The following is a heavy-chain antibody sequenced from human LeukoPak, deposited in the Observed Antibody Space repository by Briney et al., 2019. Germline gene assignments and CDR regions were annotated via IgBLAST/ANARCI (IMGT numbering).Heavy chain of an antibody. CDR1: GFTFDDYA. CDR3: ARDYYYDSSGLY. D-gene: IGHD3-22*01. CDR2: ISWNSGSI. V-gene: IGHV3-9*01. J-gene: IGHJ4*02. Sequence: GRSLRLSCAASGFTFDDYAMHWVRQAPGKGLEWVSGISWNSGSIGYADSVKGRFTISRDNAKNSLYLQMNSLRAEDTAVYYCARDYYYDSSGLYWGQGTLVTVSS.